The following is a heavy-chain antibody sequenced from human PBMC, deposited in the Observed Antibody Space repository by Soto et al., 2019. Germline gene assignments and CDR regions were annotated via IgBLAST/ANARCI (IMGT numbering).Heavy chain of an antibody. CDR3: ARGEPIVTTTSPFDF. CDR2: ISAYNGNT. Sequence: ASVKVSCKASGYTFISYGISWVRQAPGQGLEWMGWISAYNGNTNHAQKFQGRVTMTTDTSTSTAYMELRSLRSDDTAVYYCARGEPIVTTTSPFDFWGQGTLVTVSS. D-gene: IGHD5-12*01. V-gene: IGHV1-18*01. CDR1: GYTFISYG. J-gene: IGHJ4*02.